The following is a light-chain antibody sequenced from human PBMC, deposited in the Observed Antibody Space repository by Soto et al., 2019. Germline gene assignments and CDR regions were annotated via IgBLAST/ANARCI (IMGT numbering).Light chain of an antibody. CDR3: QQSYSTPWT. CDR2: AAS. CDR1: QSISNY. V-gene: IGKV1-39*01. Sequence: DIQMTQSPSSLSASVGDRVTITCRASQSISNYLNWYQQKPGKAPKLLIYAASSLQSGVPSGFSGSGSETDFTLTISSLQPEDFATYYGQQSYSTPWTFGQGTKVEIK. J-gene: IGKJ1*01.